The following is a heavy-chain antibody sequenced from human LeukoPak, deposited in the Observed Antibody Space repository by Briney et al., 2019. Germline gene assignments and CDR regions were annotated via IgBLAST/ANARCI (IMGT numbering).Heavy chain of an antibody. D-gene: IGHD2-21*01. Sequence: GGSLRLSCAGSGFTFSSYAMSWVRQAPGKGLVWVSRINSDGSSTNYADSVKGRFTISRDNAKNTLYLQMNSLRAEDTAVYYCVRFTVDSEDYWGQGTLVTVSP. CDR1: GFTFSSYA. CDR3: VRFTVDSEDY. CDR2: INSDGSST. J-gene: IGHJ4*02. V-gene: IGHV3-74*01.